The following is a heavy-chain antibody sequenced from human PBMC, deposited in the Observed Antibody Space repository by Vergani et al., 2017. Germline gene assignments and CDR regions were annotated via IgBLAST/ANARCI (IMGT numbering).Heavy chain of an antibody. D-gene: IGHD6-6*01. J-gene: IGHJ6*03. CDR1: GFTFSNSA. CDR3: ARVGGIAAQTPTNYYYYYYMDV. Sequence: EVHLLESGGGQVEAGGSLRLSCVASGFTFSNSAMSWVRQTSGKGLEWVSAISGHGDRTYYADSVKGRFTISRDNSKKTLYLQMNSLRAEDTAVYYCARVGGIAAQTPTNYYYYYYMDVWGKGTTVIVSS. CDR2: ISGHGDRT. V-gene: IGHV3-23*01.